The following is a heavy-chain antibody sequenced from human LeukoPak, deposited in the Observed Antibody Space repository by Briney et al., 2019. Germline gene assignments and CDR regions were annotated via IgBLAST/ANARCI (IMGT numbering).Heavy chain of an antibody. CDR1: GGSISYYY. J-gene: IGHJ4*02. Sequence: SETLSLTCTVSGGSISYYYWSWIRQPPGKGLEHIGYIYYSGSTNYNPSLKSRVTISVDTSRNQFSLKLSSVSAADTAVYYCARTPNRGGFDYWGQGTLATVSS. CDR3: ARTPNRGGFDY. CDR2: IYYSGST. D-gene: IGHD3-10*01. V-gene: IGHV4-59*01.